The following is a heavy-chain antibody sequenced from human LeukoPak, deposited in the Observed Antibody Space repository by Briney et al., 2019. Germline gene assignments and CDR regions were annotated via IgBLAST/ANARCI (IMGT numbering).Heavy chain of an antibody. J-gene: IGHJ1*01. CDR2: IIPILGIP. Sequence: SVKVSCKASGGTFSSYAISWVRQAPGQGLEWMGRIIPILGIPNYAQKFQGRVTITAGKSTTTAYMELSSLRSEDTAVYYCARVSYYDSSGYPEYFHHWGQGTLVTVSP. CDR1: GGTFSSYA. D-gene: IGHD3-22*01. CDR3: ARVSYYDSSGYPEYFHH. V-gene: IGHV1-69*04.